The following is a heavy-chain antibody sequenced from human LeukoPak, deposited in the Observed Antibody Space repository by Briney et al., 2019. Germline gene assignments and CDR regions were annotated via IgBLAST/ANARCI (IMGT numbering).Heavy chain of an antibody. CDR1: GFTFSSYA. J-gene: IGHJ6*03. V-gene: IGHV3-23*01. CDR2: ISGSGGST. CDR3: AKDPNFYYCMDV. Sequence: AGGSLRLSCAASGFTFSSYAMSWVRQAPGKGLEWVSAISGSGGSTYYADSVKGRFTISRDNAKNSLYLQMNSLRAEDTAVYYCAKDPNFYYCMDVWGKGTTVTISS.